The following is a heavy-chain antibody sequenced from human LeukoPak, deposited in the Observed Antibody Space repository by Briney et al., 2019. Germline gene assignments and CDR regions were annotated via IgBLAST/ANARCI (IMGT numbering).Heavy chain of an antibody. CDR1: GYTFTSYG. Sequence: GASVKVSCKASGYTFTSYGISWVRQAPGQGLEWMGWISAYNGNTNYAQKFQGRVTITADESTSTAYMELSSLRSEDTAVYYCAREGAYCGGDCSYDAFDIWGQGTMVTVSS. D-gene: IGHD2-21*01. CDR2: ISAYNGNT. V-gene: IGHV1-18*01. CDR3: AREGAYCGGDCSYDAFDI. J-gene: IGHJ3*02.